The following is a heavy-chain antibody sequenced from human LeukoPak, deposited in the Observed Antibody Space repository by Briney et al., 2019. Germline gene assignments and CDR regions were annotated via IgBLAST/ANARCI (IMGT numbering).Heavy chain of an antibody. J-gene: IGHJ4*02. CDR1: GGSFSGYY. Sequence: PSETLSLTCADYGGSFSGYYWSWIRQPPGKGLEWIGEVNHSGSTNYNPSLKSRVTISVDTSKNQFSLKLSSVTAADTAVYYCARTHCSGGSCYNATFDYWGQGTLVTVSS. D-gene: IGHD2-15*01. CDR2: VNHSGST. CDR3: ARTHCSGGSCYNATFDY. V-gene: IGHV4-34*01.